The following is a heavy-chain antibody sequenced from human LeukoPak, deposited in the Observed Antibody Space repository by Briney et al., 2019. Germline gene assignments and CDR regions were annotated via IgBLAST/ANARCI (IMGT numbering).Heavy chain of an antibody. CDR2: IYPGDSDT. J-gene: IGHJ5*02. CDR3: ARRRNMVRGVTSFYWFDP. CDR1: GYSFTSYW. V-gene: IGHV5-51*01. D-gene: IGHD3-10*01. Sequence: GESLKISCKGSGYSFTSYWIGWVRQMPGKDLEWMGIIYPGDSDTRYSPSFQDQVTISADKSISTAYLQWSSLKASDTAMYYCARRRNMVRGVTSFYWFDPWGQGTLVTVSS.